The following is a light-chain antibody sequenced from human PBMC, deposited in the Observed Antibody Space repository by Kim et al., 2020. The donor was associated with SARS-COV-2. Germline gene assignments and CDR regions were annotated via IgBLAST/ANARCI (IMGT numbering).Light chain of an antibody. J-gene: IGLJ2*01. V-gene: IGLV1-44*01. CDR2: TNN. CDR3: AAWDDSLNGIV. CDR1: SSNIGSNN. Sequence: GQRVTSSCSGSSSNIGSNNLYWYQQFPGTAPKLLIYTNNQRPSGVPDRFSGSKSGTSASLAISGLQSEDEADYYCAAWDDSLNGIVFGGGTQLTVL.